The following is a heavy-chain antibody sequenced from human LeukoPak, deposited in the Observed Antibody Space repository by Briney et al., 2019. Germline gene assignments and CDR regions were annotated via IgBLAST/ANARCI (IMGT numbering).Heavy chain of an antibody. D-gene: IGHD6-25*01. CDR3: VSGVDY. V-gene: IGHV3-23*01. CDR2: ISGSGGST. CDR1: GFTFSSYA. J-gene: IGHJ4*02. Sequence: PGGSLRLSCSASGFTFSSYAMHWVRQAPGKGLESVSAISGSGGSTYYADSVKGRFTISRDNSKNTLCLQMNSLRTEDTAVYYCVSGVDYWGQGTLVTVSS.